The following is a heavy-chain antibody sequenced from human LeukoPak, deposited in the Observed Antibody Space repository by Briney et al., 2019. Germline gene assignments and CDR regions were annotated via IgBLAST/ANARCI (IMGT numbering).Heavy chain of an antibody. V-gene: IGHV3-64D*06. Sequence: GGSLRLSCSASGFAFSNYATHWVRQAPGKGLEYVAGINSNGGSTFYADSVKGRFTMSGDNFKNTLYLQMSSLRAEDTAVYYCVKGTSTKYYYYGMGVWGQGTTVTVSS. CDR2: INSNGGST. CDR3: VKGTSTKYYYYGMGV. CDR1: GFAFSNYA. J-gene: IGHJ6*02. D-gene: IGHD2-2*01.